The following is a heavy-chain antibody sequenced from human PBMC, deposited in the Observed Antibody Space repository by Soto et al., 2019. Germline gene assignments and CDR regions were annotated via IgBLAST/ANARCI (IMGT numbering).Heavy chain of an antibody. J-gene: IGHJ1*01. CDR1: GFTFSSYA. CDR2: ISGSGGST. CDR3: GMYLRDIVVVDGFQP. Sequence: EVQLLDSGGGLVQPGGSLRLSCAASGFTFSSYAMNWVRQAPGKGLEWVSGISGSGGSTYYADSVKGRFTISRDYSKNTLYLQMRSLRAEDTAVYYCGMYLRDIVVVDGFQPWGQGTLVTVSS. V-gene: IGHV3-23*01. D-gene: IGHD2-15*01.